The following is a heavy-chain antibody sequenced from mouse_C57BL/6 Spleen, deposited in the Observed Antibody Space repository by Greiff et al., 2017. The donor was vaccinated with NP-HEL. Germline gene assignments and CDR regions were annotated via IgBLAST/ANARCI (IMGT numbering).Heavy chain of an antibody. V-gene: IGHV1-82*01. D-gene: IGHD2-3*01. CDR3: ARGGDDGYLFAY. CDR2: IYPGDGDT. Sequence: VQLQQSGPELVKPGASVKISCKASGYAFSSSWMNWVKQRPGKGLEWIGRIYPGDGDTNYNGKFKGKATLTADKSSSTAYMQLSSLTSEDSAVYFWARGGDDGYLFAYWGQRTLVTVSA. CDR1: GYAFSSSW. J-gene: IGHJ3*01.